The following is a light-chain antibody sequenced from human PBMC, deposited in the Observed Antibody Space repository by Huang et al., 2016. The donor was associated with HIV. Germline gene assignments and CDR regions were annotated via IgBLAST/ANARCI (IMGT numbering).Light chain of an antibody. CDR1: QSISSW. Sequence: DIQMTQSPSTLSASVGDRVTITCRASQSISSWLAWYQQKPGKAPNRLIYDASSVESGVPSRFSGSGSGTEFTLTISSLQPDDFATYYCQQYNTYPRTFGQGTKVEIK. CDR2: DAS. V-gene: IGKV1-5*01. CDR3: QQYNTYPRT. J-gene: IGKJ1*01.